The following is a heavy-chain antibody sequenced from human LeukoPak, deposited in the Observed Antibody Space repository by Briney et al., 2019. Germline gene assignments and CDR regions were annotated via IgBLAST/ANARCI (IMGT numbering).Heavy chain of an antibody. Sequence: GGSLRLSCAASGFAFSSYGMHGVRQAPGKGLDWVAVISYDGSNKYYADSVKGRFTISRDNSKNTLYLQMNSLRAEDTAVYYCAKGITGTSPSVDYWGQGTLVTVSS. D-gene: IGHD1-7*01. J-gene: IGHJ4*02. CDR1: GFAFSSYG. CDR3: AKGITGTSPSVDY. CDR2: ISYDGSNK. V-gene: IGHV3-30*18.